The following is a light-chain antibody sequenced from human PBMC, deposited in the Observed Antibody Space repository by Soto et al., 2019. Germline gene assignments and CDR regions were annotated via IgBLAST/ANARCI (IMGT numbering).Light chain of an antibody. Sequence: DIQMTQSPSTLSASIGDRVTITGRASQSITTFLAWYQQKPGKAPQILIYDASKLDPGVPSRLSGGGSGTEFTLTISSLQPDDFATYYCQQYSTYPLTFGGGTKVDIK. CDR3: QQYSTYPLT. V-gene: IGKV1-5*01. J-gene: IGKJ4*01. CDR1: QSITTF. CDR2: DAS.